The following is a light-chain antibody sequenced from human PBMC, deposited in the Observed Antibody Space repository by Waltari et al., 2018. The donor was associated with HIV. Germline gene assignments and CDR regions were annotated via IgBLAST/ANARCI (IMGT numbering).Light chain of an antibody. CDR2: GNG. CDR1: SSNIGNNA. CDR3: AAWDDSLSGSYV. J-gene: IGLJ1*01. V-gene: IGLV1-47*01. Sequence: QSVLTQPPSASGTPGRRVTIPCSGSSSNIGNNAVYWYQVLPGTSQKRLIFGNGRRPSSVPVRFSGSKSGTSASLAISGLRSEDEADYYCAAWDDSLSGSYVFGTGTKVTVL.